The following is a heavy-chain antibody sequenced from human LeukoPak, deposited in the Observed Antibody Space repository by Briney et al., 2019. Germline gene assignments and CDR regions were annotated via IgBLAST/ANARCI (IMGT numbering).Heavy chain of an antibody. CDR1: GGSISSYY. J-gene: IGHJ3*02. Sequence: ASETLSLTCTVSGGSISSYYWSWIRQPPGKGLEWIGYIYYSGSTNYNPSLKSRVTISVDTSKNQFALKLSSVTAADTAVYYCARDGAGSPDAFDICGQGTMVTVSS. D-gene: IGHD1-1*01. CDR2: IYYSGST. CDR3: ARDGAGSPDAFDI. V-gene: IGHV4-59*01.